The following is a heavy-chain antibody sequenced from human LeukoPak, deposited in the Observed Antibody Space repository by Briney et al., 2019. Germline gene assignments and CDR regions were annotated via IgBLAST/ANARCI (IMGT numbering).Heavy chain of an antibody. V-gene: IGHV1-8*01. CDR3: ARGRYCSADNCYGDFQH. CDR1: GYTFTNYD. CDR2: MNPKSGNT. D-gene: IGHD2-15*01. Sequence: ASVKVSCKASGYTFTNYDINWVRQATGQGLEWMGWMNPKSGNTGYAQKFQGRVTLTRNTSISTAYMELSSLRSEDTAVYYCARGRYCSADNCYGDFQHWGQGTLVTVSS. J-gene: IGHJ1*01.